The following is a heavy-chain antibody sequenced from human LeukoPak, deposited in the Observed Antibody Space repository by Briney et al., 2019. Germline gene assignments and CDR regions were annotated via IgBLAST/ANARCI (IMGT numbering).Heavy chain of an antibody. CDR1: NGSISSYY. CDR3: ARATARTGTEGFDP. CDR2: VYYSGST. Sequence: PSETLSLTCTVSNGSISSYYWSWIRQPPGKGLEWIGYVYYSGSTNYNPSLKSHVTISVDTSKNQFSLKLSSVTAADTAVYYCARATARTGTEGFDPWGQGTLVTVSS. V-gene: IGHV4-59*01. J-gene: IGHJ5*02. D-gene: IGHD3-10*01.